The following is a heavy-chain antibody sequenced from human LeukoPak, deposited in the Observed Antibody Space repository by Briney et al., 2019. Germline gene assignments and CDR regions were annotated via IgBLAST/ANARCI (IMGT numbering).Heavy chain of an antibody. Sequence: ASVKVSCKASGYTFTSYGISWVRQAPGQGPEWMGWISAYNGNTNYAQKLQGRVTMTTDTSTSTAYMELRSLRSDDTAVYYCARDLAVLRYFDWYDLFDYWGQGTLVTVSS. V-gene: IGHV1-18*01. CDR1: GYTFTSYG. D-gene: IGHD3-9*01. CDR2: ISAYNGNT. CDR3: ARDLAVLRYFDWYDLFDY. J-gene: IGHJ4*02.